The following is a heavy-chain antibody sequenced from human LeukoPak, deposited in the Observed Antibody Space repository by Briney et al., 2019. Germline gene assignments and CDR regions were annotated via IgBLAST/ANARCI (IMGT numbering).Heavy chain of an antibody. V-gene: IGHV1-18*01. D-gene: IGHD3-22*01. CDR1: GYTFTNYG. Sequence: ASVEVSCKASGYTFTNYGVSWVRQAPGQGLEWMGWISAYNGNTNYAQKFQGRVTMTTDTSTSTAYMELRSLRSDDTAVYYCARDHYDISEYVTYWGQGTLVTVSS. CDR2: ISAYNGNT. CDR3: ARDHYDISEYVTY. J-gene: IGHJ4*02.